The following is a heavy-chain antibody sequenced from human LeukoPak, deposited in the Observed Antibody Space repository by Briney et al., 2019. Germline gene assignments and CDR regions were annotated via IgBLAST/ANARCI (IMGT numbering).Heavy chain of an antibody. J-gene: IGHJ4*02. CDR1: GYTFTHYT. Sequence: GASVKVSCKASGYTFTHYTIHWVRQAPGHRLEWMGWINAGNGNRKYSQNFQGRVTITMDTSANTAYMELSSLRSEDTAVYYCARSGYSSGYVAYFDYWGQGTLVTVSS. V-gene: IGHV1-3*01. D-gene: IGHD5-18*01. CDR3: ARSGYSSGYVAYFDY. CDR2: INAGNGNR.